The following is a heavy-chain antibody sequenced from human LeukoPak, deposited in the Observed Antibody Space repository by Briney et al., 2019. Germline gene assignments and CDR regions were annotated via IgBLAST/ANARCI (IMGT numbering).Heavy chain of an antibody. CDR2: MYYSGNT. CDR3: ARTDLRVRGALNYYYYGKDV. J-gene: IGHJ6*02. CDR1: GGSISRYY. Sequence: SETLSLTCTVSGGSISRYYWSWIRQPPGKGLEWIGYMYYSGNTNYNPSLKSRVTISADTSKNQFSLKLSSVTAADTAVYYCARTDLRVRGALNYYYYGKDVWGQGTTVTVSS. D-gene: IGHD3-10*01. V-gene: IGHV4-59*01.